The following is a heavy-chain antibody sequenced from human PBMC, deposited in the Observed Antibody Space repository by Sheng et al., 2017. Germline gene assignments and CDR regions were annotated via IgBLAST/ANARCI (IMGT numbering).Heavy chain of an antibody. V-gene: IGHV3-66*02. CDR3: ARGYSSSWPYYYYYMDV. Sequence: EVQLVESGGGLVQPGGSLRLSCAASGFTVSSNYMSWVRQAPGKGLEWVSVIYSGGSTYYADSVKGRFTISRDNSKNTLYLQMNSLRAEDTAVYYCARGYSSSWPYYYYYMDVWGKGTTVTVSS. D-gene: IGHD6-13*01. J-gene: IGHJ6*03. CDR1: GFTVSSNY. CDR2: IYSGGST.